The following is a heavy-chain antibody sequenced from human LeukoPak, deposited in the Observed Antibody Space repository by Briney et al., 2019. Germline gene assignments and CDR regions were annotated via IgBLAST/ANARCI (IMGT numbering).Heavy chain of an antibody. CDR3: VLAACYKWTPDY. CDR2: ITSGGDYI. CDR1: GLTFNTFN. D-gene: IGHD3-9*01. J-gene: IGHJ4*02. Sequence: GVSLRLFCASSGLTFNTFNMNGVRQAPAKGLEGVSSITSGGDYIYYADSVKRRFTTSRDNDKNSLSLQVNSLRVEDTAVYYDVLAACYKWTPDYWGQGTLVSVSS. V-gene: IGHV3-21*01.